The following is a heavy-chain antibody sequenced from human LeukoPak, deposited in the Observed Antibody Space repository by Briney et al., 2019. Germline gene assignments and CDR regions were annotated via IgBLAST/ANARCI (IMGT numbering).Heavy chain of an antibody. CDR3: AFSGSYFGWFDP. D-gene: IGHD3-10*01. CDR1: GYTFTSYA. V-gene: IGHV1-3*01. CDR2: INAGNGNT. Sequence: ASVKVSCKASGYTFTSYAMHWVRQAPGQRLEWMGWINAGNGNTKYSQKSQGRVTITRDTSASTAYMELSSLRSEDTAVYYCAFSGSYFGWFDPWGQGTLVTVSS. J-gene: IGHJ5*02.